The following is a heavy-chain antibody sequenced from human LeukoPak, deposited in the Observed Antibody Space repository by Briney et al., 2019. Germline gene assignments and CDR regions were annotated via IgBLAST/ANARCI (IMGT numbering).Heavy chain of an antibody. D-gene: IGHD1-26*01. CDR3: AKRSHSGTFYAAFDY. J-gene: IGHJ4*02. V-gene: IGHV3-23*01. CDR2: ISGGGGAT. Sequence: GGSLRLSCAASGFTFSSYAMSWVRQAPGKGLEWVSAISGGGGATYYADSVKGRFTISRDNSMNTLHLQMTSLRVEYTAVYYCAKRSHSGTFYAAFDYWGQGTLATVSS. CDR1: GFTFSSYA.